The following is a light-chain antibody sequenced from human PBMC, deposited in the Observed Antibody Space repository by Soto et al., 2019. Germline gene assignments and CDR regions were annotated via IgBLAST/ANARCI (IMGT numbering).Light chain of an antibody. Sequence: QSALTQSASVSGSPGQSITISCTGTSSDVGSYNLVSWYQQHPGKAPKLMIYAVTKRPSGVSNRFSGSKSGNTASLTISGLQAEDAADYYCCSYAGPSIHVLFGRGTKLTVL. CDR2: AVT. CDR1: SSDVGSYNL. CDR3: CSYAGPSIHVL. J-gene: IGLJ2*01. V-gene: IGLV2-23*02.